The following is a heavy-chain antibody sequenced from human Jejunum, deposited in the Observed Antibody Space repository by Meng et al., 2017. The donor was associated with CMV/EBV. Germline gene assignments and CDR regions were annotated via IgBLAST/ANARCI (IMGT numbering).Heavy chain of an antibody. J-gene: IGHJ4*02. Sequence: QVRLEESGAGLWKPSVTLSLAVTVSGDSIRSGRHFWGWTRQAPGKGLEWIATIHYTETTHYNPSLKSRITISVDTSKNQISLKVNSVTAADTAMYYCAADISTAWFYYWGQGTLVTVSS. D-gene: IGHD2-2*01. CDR2: IHYTETT. CDR1: GDSIRSGRHF. V-gene: IGHV4-39*07. CDR3: AADISTAWFYY.